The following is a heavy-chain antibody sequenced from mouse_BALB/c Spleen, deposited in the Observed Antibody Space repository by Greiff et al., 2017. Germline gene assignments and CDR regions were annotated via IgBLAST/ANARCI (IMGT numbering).Heavy chain of an antibody. CDR2: ISSDSSTI. Sequence: EVKLVESGGGLVQPGGSRKLSCAASGFTFSSFGMHWVRQAPEKGLEWVAYISSDSSTIYYADTVKGRFTISRDNPKNTLFLQMTSLRSEDTAMYYCARYDYAMDYWGQGTSVTVSS. V-gene: IGHV5-17*02. D-gene: IGHD2-14*01. J-gene: IGHJ4*01. CDR1: GFTFSSFG. CDR3: ARYDYAMDY.